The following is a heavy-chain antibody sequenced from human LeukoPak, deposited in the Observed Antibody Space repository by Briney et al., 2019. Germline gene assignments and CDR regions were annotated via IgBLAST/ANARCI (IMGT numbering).Heavy chain of an antibody. V-gene: IGHV3-23*01. CDR3: AKDHQVDSGAFDI. CDR2: ISGSGGST. Sequence: TGGSLRLSCAASGFTFSSYAMSWVRQAPGKGLEWVSAISGSGGSTYYADSVKGRFTISRDNSKNTLYLQMNSLRAEDKAVYYCAKDHQVDSGAFDIWGQGTMVTVSS. CDR1: GFTFSSYA. J-gene: IGHJ3*02. D-gene: IGHD2-15*01.